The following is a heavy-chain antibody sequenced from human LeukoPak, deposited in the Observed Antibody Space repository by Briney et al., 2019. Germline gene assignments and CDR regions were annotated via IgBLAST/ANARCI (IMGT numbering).Heavy chain of an antibody. Sequence: PGGSLRLSCAASGFTVSSNSMTWVRQAPGKGLEWVSIIYSGGFTDYADSAKGRFSISRDNSKNTLYLQMNSLRAEDTAVYYCAREAKYYGSGSLFDYWGQGTLVTVSS. V-gene: IGHV3-66*01. CDR2: IYSGGFT. CDR1: GFTVSSNS. CDR3: AREAKYYGSGSLFDY. J-gene: IGHJ4*02. D-gene: IGHD3-10*01.